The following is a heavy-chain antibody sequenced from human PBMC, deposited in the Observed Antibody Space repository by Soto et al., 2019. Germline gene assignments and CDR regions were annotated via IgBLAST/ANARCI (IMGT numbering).Heavy chain of an antibody. CDR3: ARGYYDSSGQSNTFDI. D-gene: IGHD3-22*01. Sequence: SETLSLTCTVSGASISSSYWSWIRQSPGKGLEWIGYVYYSGSTNYNPSLKSRVTISVDTSKNQFSLKLSSVTAADTAVYYCARGYYDSSGQSNTFDIWGQGTMVTVS. J-gene: IGHJ3*02. CDR2: VYYSGST. CDR1: GASISSSY. V-gene: IGHV4-59*01.